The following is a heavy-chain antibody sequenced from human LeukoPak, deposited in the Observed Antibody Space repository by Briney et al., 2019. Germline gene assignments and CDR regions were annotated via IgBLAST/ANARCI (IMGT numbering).Heavy chain of an antibody. CDR1: GGSISSTNYY. CDR2: IYTTGSP. J-gene: IGHJ5*02. Sequence: SETLSLTCTVSGGSISSTNYYWTWIRQPAGEGLEWIGRIYTTGSPSYSPSLKSRVTISVDTSTNQFSLKLTSVSAADTAVYYCARDRGITTARGVPSWFDPWGQGTLVTVSS. V-gene: IGHV4-61*02. CDR3: ARDRGITTARGVPSWFDP. D-gene: IGHD3-10*01.